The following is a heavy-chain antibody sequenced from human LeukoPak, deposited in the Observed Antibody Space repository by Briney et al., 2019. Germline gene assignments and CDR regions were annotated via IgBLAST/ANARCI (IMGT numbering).Heavy chain of an antibody. CDR2: IYTTGST. V-gene: IGHV4-4*07. CDR3: ARASGY. D-gene: IGHD6-19*01. J-gene: IGHJ4*02. Sequence: NPSETLSLTCSVSGDSISSDYWSWIRQLAGKGLEWIGRIYTTGSTNYNPSLKSRVTMSVDMSKNQFSLKLSSVTAADTAVYYCARASGYWGQGTLVTVSS. CDR1: GDSISSDY.